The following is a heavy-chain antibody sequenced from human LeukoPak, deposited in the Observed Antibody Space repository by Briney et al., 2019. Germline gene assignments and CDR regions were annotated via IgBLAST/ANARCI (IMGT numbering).Heavy chain of an antibody. CDR2: IYPGDSDT. CDR1: GYSFTTYW. Sequence: GESLKISCKGSGYSFTTYWIGWVRQMPGKGLEWMGIIYPGDSDTRYSPSFQGQVTISVDKSVSTAYLQWSSLKASDTAMYYCTRPRDRPPRGPFEYWGQGTKVTVSA. D-gene: IGHD3-10*01. J-gene: IGHJ4*02. V-gene: IGHV5-51*01. CDR3: TRPRDRPPRGPFEY.